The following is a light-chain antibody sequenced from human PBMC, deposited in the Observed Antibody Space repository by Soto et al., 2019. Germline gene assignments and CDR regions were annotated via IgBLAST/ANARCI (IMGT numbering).Light chain of an antibody. CDR3: QQSYSIPRT. Sequence: DIQMTQSPSSLSASVGDRVTITCRASQSISTYLSWYQQKPGKAPNLLISAASSLQSGVPSTFSGSGSGTDFTLTISNLQPEDFATYYCQQSYSIPRTFGPGTKLEI. V-gene: IGKV1-39*01. J-gene: IGKJ2*01. CDR2: AAS. CDR1: QSISTY.